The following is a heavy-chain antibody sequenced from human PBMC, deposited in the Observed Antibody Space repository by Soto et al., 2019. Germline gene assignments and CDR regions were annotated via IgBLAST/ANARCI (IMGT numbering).Heavy chain of an antibody. Sequence: QVQLMQSGAEVTKPGASVKVSCKTSGYTFTTYGLSWVRQAPGQGLEWMGWIVADSGNTIYAQKFQGRVTMYTDTSTNTAYMELRSLTSDDSALYYCARVAGYGSGSRSFDHWGQGTLVTVSS. V-gene: IGHV1-18*01. J-gene: IGHJ4*02. CDR3: ARVAGYGSGSRSFDH. D-gene: IGHD3-10*01. CDR1: GYTFTTYG. CDR2: IVADSGNT.